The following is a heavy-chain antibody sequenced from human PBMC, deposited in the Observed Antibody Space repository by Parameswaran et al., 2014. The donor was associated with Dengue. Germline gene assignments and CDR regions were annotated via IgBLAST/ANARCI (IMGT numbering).Heavy chain of an antibody. D-gene: IGHD4-17*01. V-gene: IGHV3-64D*09. CDR2: ISSNGGST. Sequence: VRQAPGKGLEYVSAISSNGGSTYYADSVKGRFTISRDNSKNTLYLQMSSLRAEDTAVYYCVKGALRGGLYGSRAFDIWGQGTMVTVSS. CDR3: VKGALRGGLYGSRAFDI. J-gene: IGHJ3*02.